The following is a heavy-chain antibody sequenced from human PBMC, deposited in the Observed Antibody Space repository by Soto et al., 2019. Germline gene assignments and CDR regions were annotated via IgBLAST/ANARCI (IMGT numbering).Heavy chain of an antibody. J-gene: IGHJ4*02. D-gene: IGHD2-15*01. Sequence: QVQLQESGPGLVKPSETLSLTCTVSGGSISSYYWSWIRQPPGKGLEWIGYIYYSGSTNYNPSLKSRVTISVDTAKNQSSLKLSSGTAADTAVYYCARRYGGTFDYWGQGTLVTVSS. V-gene: IGHV4-59*08. CDR1: GGSISSYY. CDR2: IYYSGST. CDR3: ARRYGGTFDY.